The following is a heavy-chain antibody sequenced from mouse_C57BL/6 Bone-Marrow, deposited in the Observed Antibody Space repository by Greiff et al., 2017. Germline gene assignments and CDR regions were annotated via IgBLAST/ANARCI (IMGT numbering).Heavy chain of an antibody. Sequence: EVQVVESGGGLVQPGGSLKLSCAASGFTFSDYYMYWVRQTPEKRLEWVAYISNGGGSTYYPDTVKGRFTISIDNAKNTLYLQMSRLKSEDTAMYYCSRQSPHAMDYWGQGTSVTVSS. CDR1: GFTFSDYY. CDR2: ISNGGGST. CDR3: SRQSPHAMDY. J-gene: IGHJ4*01. V-gene: IGHV5-12*01.